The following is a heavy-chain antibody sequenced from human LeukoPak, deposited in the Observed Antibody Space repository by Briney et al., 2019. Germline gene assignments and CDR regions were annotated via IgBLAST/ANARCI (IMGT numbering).Heavy chain of an antibody. CDR1: GGSISSSSYY. D-gene: IGHD5-24*01. CDR2: IYYSGST. CDR3: ARVEMATFIDY. J-gene: IGHJ4*02. Sequence: PSETLSLTCTVSGGSISSSSYYWGWIRQPPGKGLEWIGSIYYSGSTYYNPSLKSRVTISVDTSKNQFSLKLSSVTAADTAVYYCARVEMATFIDYWGQGTLVTVSS. V-gene: IGHV4-39*07.